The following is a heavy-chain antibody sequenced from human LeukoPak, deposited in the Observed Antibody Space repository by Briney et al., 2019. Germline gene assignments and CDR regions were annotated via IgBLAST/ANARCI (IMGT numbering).Heavy chain of an antibody. Sequence: GGSLRLSCAASGFTFRNYVMKWVRQAPGKGLERVAVISYDGSNKYYADSVKGRFTISRDNSKNTLYLQMNSLRAEDTAVYYCAKDKVVLTVGVWGKGTTVTVSS. V-gene: IGHV3-30*18. CDR1: GFTFRNYV. J-gene: IGHJ6*04. D-gene: IGHD2-15*01. CDR3: AKDKVVLTVGV. CDR2: ISYDGSNK.